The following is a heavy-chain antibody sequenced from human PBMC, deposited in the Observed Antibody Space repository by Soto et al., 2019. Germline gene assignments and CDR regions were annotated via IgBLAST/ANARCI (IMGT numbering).Heavy chain of an antibody. CDR2: IDPSDSYT. V-gene: IGHV5-10-1*01. Sequence: GESLKISCKGSGYSFTSYWIGWVRQMPGKGLEWMGRIDPSDSYTNYSPSFQGHVTISADKSISTAYLQWSSLKASDTAMYYCARKAATVDTFDYRGQGSLVIVSS. J-gene: IGHJ4*02. CDR3: ARKAATVDTFDY. CDR1: GYSFTSYW. D-gene: IGHD4-17*01.